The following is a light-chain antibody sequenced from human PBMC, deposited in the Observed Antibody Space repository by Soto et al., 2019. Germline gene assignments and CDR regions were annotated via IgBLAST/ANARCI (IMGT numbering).Light chain of an antibody. CDR2: DAS. V-gene: IGKV1-5*01. Sequence: DIQMTQSPSTLSAFVGDRVTITCRASQSITGWLAWYQQKPGKAPKLLIYDASSLEVGVPSRFSGSGSGTDFTLTISSLQPEDFATYYCQQANSFPITFGQGTRLEIK. CDR3: QQANSFPIT. CDR1: QSITGW. J-gene: IGKJ5*01.